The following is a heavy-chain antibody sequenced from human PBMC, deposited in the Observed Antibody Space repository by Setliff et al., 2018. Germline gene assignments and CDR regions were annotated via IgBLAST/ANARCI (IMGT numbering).Heavy chain of an antibody. Sequence: ASVKVSCKASGYTFTSYGISWVRQAPGQGLEWMGWISAYNGNTNYAQKLQGRVTMTTDTSTSTAYMELRSLRSDDTAVYYCARDGMRYGLGAGPFDVWGQGTMVTVSS. J-gene: IGHJ3*01. CDR3: ARDGMRYGLGAGPFDV. CDR1: GYTFTSYG. V-gene: IGHV1-18*01. CDR2: ISAYNGNT. D-gene: IGHD3-10*01.